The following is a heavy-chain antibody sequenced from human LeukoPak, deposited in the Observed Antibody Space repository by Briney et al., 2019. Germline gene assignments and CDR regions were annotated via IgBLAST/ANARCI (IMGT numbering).Heavy chain of an antibody. D-gene: IGHD2-21*01. CDR1: GYTFTGYY. CDR3: ARSGGTHMVVEGWFDP. CDR2: INPNSGGT. V-gene: IGHV1-2*02. Sequence: GASVKVSCKASGYTFTGYYMHWVRQAPGQGLEWMGWINPNSGGTNYAQKFQGRVTMTRDTSISTAYMELSRLRSDDTAVYYCARSGGTHMVVEGWFDPWGQGTLVTVSS. J-gene: IGHJ5*02.